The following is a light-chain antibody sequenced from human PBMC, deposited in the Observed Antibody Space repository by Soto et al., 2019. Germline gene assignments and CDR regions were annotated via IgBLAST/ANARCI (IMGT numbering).Light chain of an antibody. CDR2: DVS. J-gene: IGKJ5*01. CDR1: QGLSSA. CDR3: QQCNSYPIT. V-gene: IGKV1-13*02. Sequence: AIQLTQSPSSLSASVGDRVTITCRASQGLSSALGWYQQKPGKPPKFLIYDVSTLESGVPSRFSGSGSGTVFTLPFSTLQPEDFATYYGQQCNSYPITSGKGTRLEIK.